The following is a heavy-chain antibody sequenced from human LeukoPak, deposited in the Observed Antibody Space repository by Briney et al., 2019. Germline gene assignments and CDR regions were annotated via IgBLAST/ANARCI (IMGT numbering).Heavy chain of an antibody. CDR2: IIPILGIA. J-gene: IGHJ4*02. V-gene: IGHV1-69*04. Sequence: SVKVSCKASGVTFSSYTISCVRQCPGQQLEWMGRIIPILGIANYAQKFQGRVTITADKSTSTAYLELSSLRSEDTAVYYCARDRGYSGHDSYFDYWGQGTLVTVSS. CDR3: ARDRGYSGHDSYFDY. D-gene: IGHD5-12*01. CDR1: GVTFSSYT.